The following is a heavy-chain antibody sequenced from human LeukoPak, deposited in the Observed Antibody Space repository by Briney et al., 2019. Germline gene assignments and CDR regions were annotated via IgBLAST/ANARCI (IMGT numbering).Heavy chain of an antibody. CDR3: ARMSRRGSYYGDLDY. CDR2: INPNSGGT. V-gene: IGHV1-2*03. CDR1: GYTFTGYY. J-gene: IGHJ4*02. D-gene: IGHD1-26*01. Sequence: LEASVKVSCKASGYTFTGYYMHWVRQAPGQGLEWMGWINPNSGGTNYAQKFQGRVTMTRDTSISTAYMELSRLRSDDTAVYYCARMSRRGSYYGDLDYWGQGTLVTVSS.